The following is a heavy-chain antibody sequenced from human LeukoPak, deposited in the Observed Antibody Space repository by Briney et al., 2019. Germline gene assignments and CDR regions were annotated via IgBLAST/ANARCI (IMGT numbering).Heavy chain of an antibody. CDR2: IKSKTDGGTT. D-gene: IGHD5-18*01. J-gene: IGHJ4*02. Sequence: GGSLRLSCAASGFTFSNACMSWVRQAPGKGLEWVGRIKSKTDGGTTDYAAPVKGRFTISRDDSKNTLYLQMNSLKTEDTAVYYCTTETPYSYGPPAFDYWGQGTLVTVSS. CDR3: TTETPYSYGPPAFDY. V-gene: IGHV3-15*01. CDR1: GFTFSNAC.